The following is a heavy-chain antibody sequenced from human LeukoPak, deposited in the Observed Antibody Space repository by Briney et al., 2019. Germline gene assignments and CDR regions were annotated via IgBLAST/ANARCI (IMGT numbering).Heavy chain of an antibody. J-gene: IGHJ4*02. Sequence: GGSLRLSCTTSAFSFSDYYMGWIRQAPGKGLEWVAYISRRSSAIYYADSVRGRFTISRDNAKNSLYLQLNALRAEDTAVYYCARGSSGWSHFDYWGQGTLVTVSS. CDR2: ISRRSSAI. CDR1: AFSFSDYY. CDR3: ARGSSGWSHFDY. D-gene: IGHD6-19*01. V-gene: IGHV3-11*01.